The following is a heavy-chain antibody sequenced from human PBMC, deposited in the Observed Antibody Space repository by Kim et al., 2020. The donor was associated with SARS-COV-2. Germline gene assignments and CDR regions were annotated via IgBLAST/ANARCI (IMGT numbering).Heavy chain of an antibody. Sequence: GGSMRLSCAAAGFTFSTYAMNWVRQAPGKGLEWVSYISGSGDIIYYADSVKGRFTISRDNAKNSLYLQMISLRDEETAVCYCARDDMSGDWGQGTRVSV. CDR1: GFTFSTYA. J-gene: IGHJ4*02. D-gene: IGHD3-22*01. CDR3: ARDDMSGD. V-gene: IGHV3-48*02. CDR2: ISGSGDII.